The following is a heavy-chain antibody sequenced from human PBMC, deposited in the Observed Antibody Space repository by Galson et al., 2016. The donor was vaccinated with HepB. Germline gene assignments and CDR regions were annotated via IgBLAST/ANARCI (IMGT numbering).Heavy chain of an antibody. D-gene: IGHD3-22*01. CDR1: GFPFGAYG. J-gene: IGHJ5*02. V-gene: IGHV3-30*03. CDR2: ISYDASSL. CDR3: VVSVYYR. Sequence: SLRLSCAASGFPFGAYGMSWVRQAPGKGLEWVSDISYDASSLHYADSVEGRFTVSRDNSGHTLYLQMNSLIPEDTAVYYCVVSVYYRWGRGTLVTVSS.